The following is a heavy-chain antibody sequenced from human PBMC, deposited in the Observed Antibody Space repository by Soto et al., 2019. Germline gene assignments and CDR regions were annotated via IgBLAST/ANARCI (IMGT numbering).Heavy chain of an antibody. D-gene: IGHD3-9*01. J-gene: IGHJ6*02. V-gene: IGHV3-23*01. CDR1: GFTFSSYA. CDR2: ISGSGGST. CDR3: AKNXYYDILTGYSRAYYYYGMDV. Sequence: GGSLRLSCAASGFTFSSYAMSWVRQAPGKGLEWVSAISGSGGSTYYADSVKGRFTISRGNSKNTLYLQMNSLRAEDTAVYYCAKNXYYDILTGYSRAYYYYGMDVWGQGTTVTVSS.